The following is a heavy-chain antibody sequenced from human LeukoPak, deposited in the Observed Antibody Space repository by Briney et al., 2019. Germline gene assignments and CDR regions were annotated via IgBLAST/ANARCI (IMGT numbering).Heavy chain of an antibody. CDR3: ARRADSSGWWIRDAFDI. Sequence: KPSETLSLTCTVSGGSISSSSYYWGWIRQPPGKGLEWIGEINHSGSTNYNPSLKSRVTISVDTSKNQFSLKLSSVTAADTAVYYCARRADSSGWWIRDAFDIWGQGTMVTVSS. CDR2: INHSGST. J-gene: IGHJ3*02. V-gene: IGHV4-39*07. CDR1: GGSISSSSYY. D-gene: IGHD3-22*01.